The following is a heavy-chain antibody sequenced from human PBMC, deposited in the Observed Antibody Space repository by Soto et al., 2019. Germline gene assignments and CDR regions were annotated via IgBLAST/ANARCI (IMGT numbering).Heavy chain of an antibody. Sequence: EVQLVESGGGLVQPGGSLRLSCAASGFTFSTYDMHWVRQAPGKGLEWVSAIGTVADTFYADSVKGRFTISRENAKSSLYLQMNSRAAGDAAVFYCARQAGYWHGGGGWFDPWGQGTLVTVSS. V-gene: IGHV3-13*01. CDR3: ARQAGYWHGGGGWFDP. CDR2: IGTVADT. J-gene: IGHJ5*02. CDR1: GFTFSTYD. D-gene: IGHD5-12*01.